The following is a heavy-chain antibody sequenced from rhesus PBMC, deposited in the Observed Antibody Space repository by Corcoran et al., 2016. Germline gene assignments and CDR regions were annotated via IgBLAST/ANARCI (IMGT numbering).Heavy chain of an antibody. V-gene: IGHV4-93*02. Sequence: AVVKPSETLSLTCAVSGGSISSSNWWSWIRQSPGKGLEWIGGIYGSGGSTEYNPSLKSRVTISIDTSKNQFSRKLSAVTAADTAVYYCARRGGSGHFDYWGQGVLVTVSS. CDR2: IYGSGGST. D-gene: IGHD5-42*01. J-gene: IGHJ4*01. CDR3: ARRGGSGHFDY. CDR1: GGSISSSNW.